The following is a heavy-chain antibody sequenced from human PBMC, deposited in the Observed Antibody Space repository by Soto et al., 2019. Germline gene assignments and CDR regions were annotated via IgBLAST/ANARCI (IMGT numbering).Heavy chain of an antibody. J-gene: IGHJ4*02. CDR2: IYYSGST. CDR1: GGSISSGDYY. D-gene: IGHD3-22*01. Sequence: SETLSLTCTVSGGSISSGDYYWSWIRPHPGKGLVWIGHIYYSGSTHYSSSLKSRVTMSIDTSKNQFPLKLTSVTAADTAVYYCARLSSIDSSGYYLDYWGQGTLVTVSS. V-gene: IGHV4-31*03. CDR3: ARLSSIDSSGYYLDY.